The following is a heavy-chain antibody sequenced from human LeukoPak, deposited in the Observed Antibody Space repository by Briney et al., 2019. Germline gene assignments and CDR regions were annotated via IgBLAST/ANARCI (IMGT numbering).Heavy chain of an antibody. V-gene: IGHV3-30-3*01. CDR2: ISYDGRDQ. CDR1: GFSLRGYA. Sequence: GGSLRLSCVASGFSLRGYAMHWVRQAPGKGGLEWVTMISYDGRDQYYADSVKGRFTISRDDSKNTLFLQMNSLRVEDTAMYHCARIGLGVSFGSGFDYWGQGTLVTVSS. D-gene: IGHD3-10*01. CDR3: ARIGLGVSFGSGFDY. J-gene: IGHJ4*02.